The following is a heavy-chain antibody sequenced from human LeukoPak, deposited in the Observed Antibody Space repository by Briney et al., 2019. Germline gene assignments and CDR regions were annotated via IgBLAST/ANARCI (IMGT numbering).Heavy chain of an antibody. J-gene: IGHJ4*02. D-gene: IGHD5/OR15-5a*01. Sequence: GGSLRLSCAASGFTFSSYGMTWVRQAPGKGLEWVAVISSDGRDKHHADSVKGRFTISRDNSKNTLYLQTNSLRAEDTAVYYCARDLRRFAAYYFDYWGQGTLVTVSS. CDR2: ISSDGRDK. V-gene: IGHV3-30*03. CDR3: ARDLRRFAAYYFDY. CDR1: GFTFSSYG.